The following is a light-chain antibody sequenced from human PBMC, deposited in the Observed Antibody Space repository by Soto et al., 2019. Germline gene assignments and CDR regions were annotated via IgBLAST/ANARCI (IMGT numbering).Light chain of an antibody. CDR3: NSYTSSGTVV. J-gene: IGLJ3*02. Sequence: QSVLTQPASVSGWPGQSITIYCTGTSSDVGGSIYVSWYQLSPGKAPKLLTYDVDRPSGVSNRFSGSKSGNTASLTISGLQAEDEADYYCNSYTSSGTVVFGGGTKLTVL. V-gene: IGLV2-14*01. CDR2: DV. CDR1: SSDVGGSIY.